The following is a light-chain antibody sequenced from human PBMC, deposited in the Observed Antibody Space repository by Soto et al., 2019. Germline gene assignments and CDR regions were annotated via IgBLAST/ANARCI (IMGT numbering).Light chain of an antibody. Sequence: DIPLTQSPSTLSASVGERVTITCRASPSISMWLAWYQQKPVKAAKLLIYDASTLQSGVPSRFSGSGSGTEFTLTISSLEPEDFAVYYCQQYGTSPLITFGQGTRLEIK. V-gene: IGKV1-5*01. CDR3: QQYGTSPLIT. J-gene: IGKJ5*01. CDR1: PSISMW. CDR2: DAS.